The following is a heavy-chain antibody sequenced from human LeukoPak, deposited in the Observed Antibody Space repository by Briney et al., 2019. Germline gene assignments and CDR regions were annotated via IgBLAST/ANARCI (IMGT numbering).Heavy chain of an antibody. J-gene: IGHJ4*02. V-gene: IGHV4-59*01. CDR1: GVSISSYY. CDR3: ARGAAGYSSSSSFDY. Sequence: PSETLSLTCTVSGVSISSYYWSWSRQPPGKGLEGIGYIYYSGSTNYNPSLKSRVTISVDTSKHQFSLNVSSVTAADPAVYYCARGAAGYSSSSSFDYWGQGTLVTVSS. D-gene: IGHD6-6*01. CDR2: IYYSGST.